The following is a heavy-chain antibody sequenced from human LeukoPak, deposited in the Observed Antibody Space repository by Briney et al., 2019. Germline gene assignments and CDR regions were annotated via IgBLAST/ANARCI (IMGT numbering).Heavy chain of an antibody. Sequence: PGGSLRLSWAASGFTFSSYGMHWVRQAPGKGLEWVAVIWYDGSNKYYTDSGTGRFTISRDNSKNTLYLQMNSLRAEDTAVYYCARDLWDSSESFDYWGQGTLVTVSS. J-gene: IGHJ4*02. CDR2: IWYDGSNK. CDR3: ARDLWDSSESFDY. D-gene: IGHD6-19*01. CDR1: GFTFSSYG. V-gene: IGHV3-33*01.